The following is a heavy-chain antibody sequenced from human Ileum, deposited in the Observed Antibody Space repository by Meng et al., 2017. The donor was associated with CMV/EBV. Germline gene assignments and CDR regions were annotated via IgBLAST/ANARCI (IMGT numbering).Heavy chain of an antibody. CDR3: ARGANYASYRVDY. D-gene: IGHD1-7*01. J-gene: IGHJ4*02. CDR1: GDTINSYY. CDR2: INPNNGDT. Sequence: VTLPRSGRGVETPGASVKVSCKASGDTINSYYIHWVRQAPGQGLEWMGWINPNNGDTNYAQKFQGGVTMTRDTSINTAYMEGTSADTAVYYCARGANYASYRVDYWGQGTLVTVSS. V-gene: IGHV1-2*02.